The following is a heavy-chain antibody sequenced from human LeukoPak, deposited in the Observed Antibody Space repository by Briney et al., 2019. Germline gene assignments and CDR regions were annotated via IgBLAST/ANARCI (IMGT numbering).Heavy chain of an antibody. CDR2: IHYSGST. V-gene: IGHV4-30-4*01. Sequence: SETLSLTCTVSGGSFSSADNYCSWIRQAPGKGLEWIGYIHYSGSTFYSPYLKSRVTMSVDTSKNQFSLKLNSVTAADTAVYYCARGELLYVSWGQGTLVTVSS. D-gene: IGHD2-15*01. CDR3: ARGELLYVS. J-gene: IGHJ4*02. CDR1: GGSFSSADNY.